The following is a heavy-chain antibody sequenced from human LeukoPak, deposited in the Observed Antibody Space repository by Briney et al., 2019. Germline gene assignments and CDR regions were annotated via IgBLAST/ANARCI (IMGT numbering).Heavy chain of an antibody. CDR3: AKVRFSDYYYMDV. CDR1: GFKFSDHY. J-gene: IGHJ6*03. Sequence: GGSLRLSCAASGFKFSDHYIDWVRQAPGKGLEWVSGISNSGGTTYYADSVKGRFTISRDNSKNTLYLQVNSLRAEDTAVYYCAKVRFSDYYYMDVWGKGTTVTVSS. D-gene: IGHD5-12*01. V-gene: IGHV3-23*01. CDR2: ISNSGGTT.